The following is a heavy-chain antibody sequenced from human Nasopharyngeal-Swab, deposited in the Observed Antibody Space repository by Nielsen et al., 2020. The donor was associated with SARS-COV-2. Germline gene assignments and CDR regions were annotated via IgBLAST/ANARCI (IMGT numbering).Heavy chain of an antibody. CDR2: ISSSSSYI. D-gene: IGHD3-3*01. CDR1: GFTFNNYN. J-gene: IGHJ6*02. Sequence: GESLKIFCAASGFTFNNYNFNWVRQAPGKGLEWVSSISSSSSYIYYADSVKGRFTISRDNAKNSLYLQMNSLRAEDTAVYYCARDGLDYDFWSAYFMDLWGQGTTVTVSS. CDR3: ARDGLDYDFWSAYFMDL. V-gene: IGHV3-21*01.